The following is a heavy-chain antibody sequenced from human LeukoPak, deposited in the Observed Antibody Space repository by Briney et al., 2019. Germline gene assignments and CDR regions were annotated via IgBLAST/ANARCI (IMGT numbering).Heavy chain of an antibody. V-gene: IGHV3-23*01. CDR3: AKGSSGRLGSFDI. D-gene: IGHD6-19*01. CDR2: ISGSGGST. J-gene: IGHJ3*02. Sequence: GGSLRLSCAASGFTFSSYAMSWVRQAPGKGLEWVSAISGSGGSTYYADSVKGRFTISRDNSKNTLYLQMNSLRAEDTAIYYCAKGSSGRLGSFDIWGQGTMVTVSS. CDR1: GFTFSSYA.